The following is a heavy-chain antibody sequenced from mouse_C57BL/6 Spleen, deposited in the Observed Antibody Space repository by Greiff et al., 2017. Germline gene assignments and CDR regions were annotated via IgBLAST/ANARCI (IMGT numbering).Heavy chain of an antibody. J-gene: IGHJ2*01. CDR3: ARGGLRRRGLDY. V-gene: IGHV1-69*01. Sequence: QVQLQQPGAELVMPGASVKLSCKASGYTFTSYWMHWVKQRPGQGLEWIGEIDPSDSSTNYNQKFKGKSTLTVDKSSSTAYMQLSSRTSEDSAVYYCARGGLRRRGLDYWGQGTTLTVSS. D-gene: IGHD2-4*01. CDR2: IDPSDSST. CDR1: GYTFTSYW.